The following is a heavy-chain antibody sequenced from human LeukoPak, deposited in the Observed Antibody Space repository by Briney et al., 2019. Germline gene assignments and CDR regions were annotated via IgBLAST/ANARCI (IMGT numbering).Heavy chain of an antibody. J-gene: IGHJ4*02. D-gene: IGHD1-26*01. CDR2: IKQDGSEK. CDR3: ARSGGELRLGYYFDY. Sequence: PGGSLRLSCAASGFTFSSYWMSWVRQAPGKGLEWVANIKQDGSEKYYVDSVKGRFTISRDNAKNSLYLQMNSLRAEDTAVYYCARSGGELRLGYYFDYWGQGTLVTVSS. V-gene: IGHV3-7*01. CDR1: GFTFSSYW.